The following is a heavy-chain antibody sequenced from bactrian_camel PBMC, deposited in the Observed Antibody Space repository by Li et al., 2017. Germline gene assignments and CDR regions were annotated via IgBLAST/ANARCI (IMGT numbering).Heavy chain of an antibody. Sequence: VQLVESGGGLVQPGGPLRPSCAASGFTFSDYGISWIRLSPGKGLEWVSAISGGTSATYYTDSVKGRFTISRDNAKNTLYLQLNSLRTEDTAMYYCLVRWGDWGQGTQVTVS. CDR2: ISGGTSAT. J-gene: IGHJ4*01. V-gene: IGHV3S40*01. CDR1: GFTFSDYG. CDR3: LVRWGD. D-gene: IGHD1*01.